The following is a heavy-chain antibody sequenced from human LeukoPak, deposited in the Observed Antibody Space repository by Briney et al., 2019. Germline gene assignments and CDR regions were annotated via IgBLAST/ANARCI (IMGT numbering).Heavy chain of an antibody. CDR3: AKDVYGSGWYGSFDF. J-gene: IGHJ4*02. Sequence: PGGSLRLSCAASGFTFSSYAMHWVRQAPGKGLEWVAFIRYDGSNKYYVDSVKGRFTISRDNSKNTLYLRMNSLRAEDTAVYYCAKDVYGSGWYGSFDFWGQGTLVTVSS. CDR2: IRYDGSNK. D-gene: IGHD6-19*01. V-gene: IGHV3-30*02. CDR1: GFTFSSYA.